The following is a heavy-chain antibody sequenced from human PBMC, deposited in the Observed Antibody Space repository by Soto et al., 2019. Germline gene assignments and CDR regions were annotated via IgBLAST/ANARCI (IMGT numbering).Heavy chain of an antibody. V-gene: IGHV4-38-2*01. Sequence: SETLSLTCAVSGYSISSGYYWGWIRQPPGKGLEWIGNVHHSGITYYNPSLKSRVSISRDTSKNHYSLNLSSVTAADTAVYYCARAGDTMIRGVIIMNYYGMDVWGHGTTVTVS. CDR3: ARAGDTMIRGVIIMNYYGMDV. CDR1: GYSISSGYY. CDR2: VHHSGIT. D-gene: IGHD3-10*01. J-gene: IGHJ6*02.